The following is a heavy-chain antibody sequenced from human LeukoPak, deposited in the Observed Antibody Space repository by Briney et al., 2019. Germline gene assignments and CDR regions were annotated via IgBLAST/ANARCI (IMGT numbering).Heavy chain of an antibody. CDR1: GYTFTSYG. D-gene: IGHD3-10*01. Sequence: GASVKVSCKAPGYTFTSYGFSWVRQAPGQGLEWMGWISTYYGNTNYAQKLQDRVTMTTDTSTSTAYMELTSLRSDDTAVYYCARVYSTNYYGSGDRPFLFDYWGQGTVVTVSS. CDR2: ISTYYGNT. CDR3: ARVYSTNYYGSGDRPFLFDY. V-gene: IGHV1-18*01. J-gene: IGHJ4*02.